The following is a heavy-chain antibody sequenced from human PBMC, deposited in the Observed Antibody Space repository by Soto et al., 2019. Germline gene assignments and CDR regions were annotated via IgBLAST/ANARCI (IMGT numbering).Heavy chain of an antibody. CDR1: GFTFDDFA. Sequence: EVQLVESGGGLVQPGRSLRLSCAASGFTFDDFAMHWVRQAPGKGLEWVSGISWNSGSVAYADSVKGRFTISRDNAKNSLYLQMNSLRAEDTALYYCAKDIGIVPTTSSFDWWGRGTLVTGSS. CDR3: AKDIGIVPTTSSFDW. V-gene: IGHV3-9*01. CDR2: ISWNSGSV. J-gene: IGHJ4*02. D-gene: IGHD2-8*01.